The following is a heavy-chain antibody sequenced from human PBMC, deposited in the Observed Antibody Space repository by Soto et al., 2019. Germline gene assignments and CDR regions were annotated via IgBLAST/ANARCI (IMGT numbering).Heavy chain of an antibody. V-gene: IGHV1-8*01. CDR1: GYTFTSYD. D-gene: IGHD3-10*01. J-gene: IGHJ5*02. CDR3: AGGGYYGSGSSFNWFDP. CDR2: MNPNSGNT. Sequence: ASVKVSCKASGYTFTSYDINWVRQATGQGLEWMGWMNPNSGNTGYAQKFQGRVTMTRNTSISTAYMELSSLRSEDTAVYYCAGGGYYGSGSSFNWFDPWGQGTLVTVSS.